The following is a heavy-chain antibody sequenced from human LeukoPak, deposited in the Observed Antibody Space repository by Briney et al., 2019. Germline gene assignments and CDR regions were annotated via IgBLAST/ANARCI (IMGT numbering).Heavy chain of an antibody. D-gene: IGHD1-26*01. V-gene: IGHV4-59*08. CDR1: GGSISSYD. Sequence: SETLSLTCTVSGGSISSYDWSWIRQPPGKGLEWIGYIYYSGSTNYNPSLKSRVTISVDTSKNQFSLKLSSVTAADTAVYYCARLGQGSGSLAVVDYWGQGTLVTVSS. CDR2: IYYSGST. J-gene: IGHJ4*02. CDR3: ARLGQGSGSLAVVDY.